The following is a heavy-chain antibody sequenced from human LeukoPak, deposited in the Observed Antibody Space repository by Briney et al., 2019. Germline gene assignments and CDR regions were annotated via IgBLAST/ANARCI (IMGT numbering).Heavy chain of an antibody. J-gene: IGHJ4*02. D-gene: IGHD6-13*01. V-gene: IGHV3-30*02. CDR2: IRYDGSNQ. CDR3: ARDLYSSSWYFVSPGGY. Sequence: PGGSLRLSCAASGFKFSSYGMHWVRQVPGKGLEWVSFIRYDGSNQYYADSVRGRFTISRDNSKNTLYLQMNSLRAEDTALYYCARDLYSSSWYFVSPGGYWGQGTLVTVSS. CDR1: GFKFSSYG.